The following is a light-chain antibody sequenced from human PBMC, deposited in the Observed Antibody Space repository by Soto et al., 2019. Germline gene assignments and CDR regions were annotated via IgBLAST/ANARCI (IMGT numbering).Light chain of an antibody. V-gene: IGKV1-33*01. J-gene: IGKJ4*01. CDR3: QQYGTSPPLT. CDR2: DAS. CDR1: QDISNY. Sequence: DIQMTQSPSSLSASVGDRVTITCQASQDISNYLNWYQQKLGKAPKLLIYDASNLETGVPSRFSGSGSGTDFTFTISSLQPEDIATYYCQQYGTSPPLTFGAGTRVEV.